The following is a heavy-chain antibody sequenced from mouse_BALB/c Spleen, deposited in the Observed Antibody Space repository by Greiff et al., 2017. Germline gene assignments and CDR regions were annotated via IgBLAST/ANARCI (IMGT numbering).Heavy chain of an antibody. D-gene: IGHD1-1*02. Sequence: QVQLQQSGAGLVKPGASVKLSCKASGYTFTEYIIHWVKQRSGQGLEWIGWFYPGSGSIKYNEKFKDKATLTADKSSSTVYMELSRLTSEDSAVYFCARHEDRGSAQSYAMDYWGQGTSVTVSS. CDR1: GYTFTEYI. J-gene: IGHJ4*01. CDR3: ARHEDRGSAQSYAMDY. V-gene: IGHV1-62-2*01. CDR2: FYPGSGSI.